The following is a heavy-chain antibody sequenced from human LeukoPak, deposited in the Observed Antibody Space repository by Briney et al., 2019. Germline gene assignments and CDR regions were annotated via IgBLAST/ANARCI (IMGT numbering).Heavy chain of an antibody. Sequence: GGSLRLSCAASGFTFSSYGMHWVRQAPGKGLEWAAFIRYDGSNKYYADSVKGRFTISRDNSKSTLYLQMNSLRAEDTAVFYCAKDPFIVVVPAAPWDDAFDIWGQGTMVTVSS. V-gene: IGHV3-30*02. CDR2: IRYDGSNK. J-gene: IGHJ3*02. CDR1: GFTFSSYG. D-gene: IGHD2-2*01. CDR3: AKDPFIVVVPAAPWDDAFDI.